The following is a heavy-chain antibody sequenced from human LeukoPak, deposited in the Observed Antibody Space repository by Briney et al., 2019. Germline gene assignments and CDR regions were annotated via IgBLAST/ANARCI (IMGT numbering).Heavy chain of an antibody. CDR2: IYSSGST. Sequence: SETLSLTCTVSGGSINNYYWSWIRQPAGKGLEWIGRIYSSGSTNYNPSLQSRVTMSVDTSKNQFSLKLSSVTAADTAVYYCARGSSGWYSIDYWGQGTLVTVSS. V-gene: IGHV4-4*07. CDR1: GGSINNYY. J-gene: IGHJ4*02. CDR3: ARGSSGWYSIDY. D-gene: IGHD6-19*01.